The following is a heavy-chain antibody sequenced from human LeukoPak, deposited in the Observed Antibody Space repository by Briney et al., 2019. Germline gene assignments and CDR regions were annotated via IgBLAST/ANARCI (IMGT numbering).Heavy chain of an antibody. CDR2: IYSGGRT. V-gene: IGHV3-53*05. Sequence: GGSLRLSCAASGFTVSSNYMTWVRQAPGKGLEWVSVIYSGGRTYYADSVKGRFIISRDNSKNTLYLQMNSLRVEDTAVYYCAKANSNSPPLDYWGQGTLVTVSS. CDR1: GFTVSSNY. CDR3: AKANSNSPPLDY. D-gene: IGHD4-11*01. J-gene: IGHJ4*02.